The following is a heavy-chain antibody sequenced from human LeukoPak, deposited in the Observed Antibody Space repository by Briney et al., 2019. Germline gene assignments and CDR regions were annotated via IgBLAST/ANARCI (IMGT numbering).Heavy chain of an antibody. J-gene: IGHJ6*02. CDR1: GYTFTSYG. CDR2: ISAYNGNT. Sequence: GASVKVSCKASGYTFTSYGISWVRQAPGQGLEWMGWISAYNGNTNYAQRLQGRVTMTTDTSTSTAYMELRSLRSDDTAVYYCARGSGEPYYYYGMDVWGQGTTVTVSS. CDR3: ARGSGEPYYYYGMDV. D-gene: IGHD3-10*01. V-gene: IGHV1-18*01.